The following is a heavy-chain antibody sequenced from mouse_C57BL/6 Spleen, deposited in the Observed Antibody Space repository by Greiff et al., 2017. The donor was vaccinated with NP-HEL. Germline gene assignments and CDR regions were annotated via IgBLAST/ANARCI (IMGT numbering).Heavy chain of an antibody. CDR3: ARHGSSSWYFDV. V-gene: IGHV5-6*01. CDR1: GFTFSSYG. J-gene: IGHJ1*03. CDR2: ISSGGSYT. D-gene: IGHD1-1*01. Sequence: EVQGVESGGDLVKPGGSLKLSCAASGFTFSSYGMSWVRQTPDKRLEWFATISSGGSYTYYPDSVKGRFTISRDNAKNTLYLQMSSLKSEDTAMYYCARHGSSSWYFDVWGTGTTVTVSS.